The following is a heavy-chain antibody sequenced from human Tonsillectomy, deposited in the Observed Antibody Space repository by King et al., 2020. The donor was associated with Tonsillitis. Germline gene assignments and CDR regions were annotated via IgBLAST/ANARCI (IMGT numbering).Heavy chain of an antibody. Sequence: HGQMVEAGGGVVQPGKSLRLSCAASGFTFSSYVMHWVRQAPGKGLEWVTVISSDETNKYYADSVKGRFAISRDNSKNTLYLQMNSLRAEDTAVYYCARGGWGYCSGGSCDSFDYWGQGTLVTVSS. CDR2: ISSDETNK. D-gene: IGHD2-15*01. CDR3: ARGGWGYCSGGSCDSFDY. J-gene: IGHJ4*02. V-gene: IGHV3-30*09. CDR1: GFTFSSYV.